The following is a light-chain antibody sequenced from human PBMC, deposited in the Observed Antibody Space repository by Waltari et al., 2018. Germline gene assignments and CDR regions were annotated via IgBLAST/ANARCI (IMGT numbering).Light chain of an antibody. V-gene: IGLV2-8*01. CDR3: SSYVGNNNLI. Sequence: QSALTQPPSASGSPGQPVTISCTGTSSDVRGYNYVTWYQQHPGKAPKLMIYEVSKRPSGVPDRFSGSKSGNTASLTVSGLQAEDEADYYCSSYVGNNNLIFGGGTKLTVL. CDR2: EVS. CDR1: SSDVRGYNY. J-gene: IGLJ2*01.